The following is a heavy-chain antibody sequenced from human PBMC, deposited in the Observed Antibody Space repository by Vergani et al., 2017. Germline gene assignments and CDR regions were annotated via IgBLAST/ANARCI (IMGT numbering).Heavy chain of an antibody. Sequence: QVQLQQSGPGLVKPSQTLSLTCAISGDSVSSNSAAWNWIRLSPSRGLEWLGRTYYRSKWYNDYAVSVKSRIIINPDISKNQFSLQLNSVTPEDTAVYYCAKDLYTDSSSLTLFYYYYGMDVWGQGTTVTVSS. J-gene: IGHJ6*02. V-gene: IGHV6-1*01. CDR2: TYYRSKWYN. D-gene: IGHD6-13*01. CDR3: AKDLYTDSSSLTLFYYYYGMDV. CDR1: GDSVSSNSAA.